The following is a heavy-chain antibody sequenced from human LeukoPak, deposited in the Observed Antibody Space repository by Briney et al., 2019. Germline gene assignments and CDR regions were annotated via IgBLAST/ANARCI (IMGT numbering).Heavy chain of an antibody. J-gene: IGHJ4*02. D-gene: IGHD3-22*01. Sequence: GASVKVSCKASGYTFTGYYMHWVRQAPGQGLEGMGWINPNSGGTNYAQKFQGRVTMTRDTSISTAYMELSRLRSDDTAVYYCARDLYYDNRLIDYWGQGTLVTVSS. CDR2: INPNSGGT. V-gene: IGHV1-2*02. CDR3: ARDLYYDNRLIDY. CDR1: GYTFTGYY.